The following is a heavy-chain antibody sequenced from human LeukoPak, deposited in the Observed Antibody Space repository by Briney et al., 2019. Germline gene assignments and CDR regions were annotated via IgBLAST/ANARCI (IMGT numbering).Heavy chain of an antibody. Sequence: PSQTLSLTCTVSGGSISSGGYYWSWIRLHPGKGLEWIGYVYYSGSTYYNPSLKSRVTISVDTSKNQFSLKLSSVTAADTAVYYCARGYCSSTSCPRTFDPWGQGTLVTVSS. CDR3: ARGYCSSTSCPRTFDP. CDR2: VYYSGST. V-gene: IGHV4-31*03. CDR1: GGSISSGGYY. J-gene: IGHJ5*02. D-gene: IGHD2-2*01.